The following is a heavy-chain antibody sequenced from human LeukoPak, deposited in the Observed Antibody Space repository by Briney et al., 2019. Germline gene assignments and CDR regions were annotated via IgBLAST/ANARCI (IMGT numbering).Heavy chain of an antibody. CDR1: GFTFNYYW. J-gene: IGHJ4*02. CDR3: ARVRKLRTRGVMDPLDY. Sequence: PGGSLRLSCAASGFTFNYYWLTWVRQAPGKGLEWVANIQQDGSEKYYVESVKGRFIISRDNAKNSLYLQMNSLRAEDTAVYYCARVRKLRTRGVMDPLDYWGQGTLVTVSS. CDR2: IQQDGSEK. D-gene: IGHD3-10*01. V-gene: IGHV3-7*01.